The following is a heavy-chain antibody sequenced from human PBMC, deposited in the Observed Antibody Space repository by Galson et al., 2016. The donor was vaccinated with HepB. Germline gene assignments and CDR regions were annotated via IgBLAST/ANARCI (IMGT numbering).Heavy chain of an antibody. CDR3: ARRFSNFGVYYLDH. CDR2: IYPGDSDT. J-gene: IGHJ4*02. D-gene: IGHD3-10*01. CDR1: GYTFSSSW. Sequence: QSGAEVKKTGESLKISCKGSGYTFSSSWIAWVRQRPGTGLEWMGTIYPGDSDTRYSPSFQGQVTISVDKSISTAYLQWSSLKASDTAMYYGARRFSNFGVYYLDHWGEGTLATGSS. V-gene: IGHV5-51*01.